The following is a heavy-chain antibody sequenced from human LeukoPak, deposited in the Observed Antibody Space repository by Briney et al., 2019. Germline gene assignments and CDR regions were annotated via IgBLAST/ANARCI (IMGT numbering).Heavy chain of an antibody. V-gene: IGHV3-21*01. CDR2: ISSSSSYT. CDR3: ARDLGVDY. Sequence: PGGSLRLSCAASGFTFSNYWMHWVRHTPGKGLEWVSSISSSSSYTYYADSVKGRFTISRDNAKNSLYLQMNSLRAEDTAVYYCARDLGVDYWGQGTLVTVSS. J-gene: IGHJ4*02. CDR1: GFTFSNYW.